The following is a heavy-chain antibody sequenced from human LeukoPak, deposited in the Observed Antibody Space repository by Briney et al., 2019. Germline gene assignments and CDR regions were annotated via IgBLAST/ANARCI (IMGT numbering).Heavy chain of an antibody. D-gene: IGHD6-19*01. V-gene: IGHV3-9*01. Sequence: GGSLRLSCAASGFTFSSYAMSWVRQAPGKGLEWVSGISWNSGSIGYADSVKGRFTISRDNAKNSLYLQMNSLRAEDTALYYCAKSSSGWYGSWFDPWGQGTLVTVSS. CDR2: ISWNSGSI. CDR3: AKSSSGWYGSWFDP. J-gene: IGHJ5*02. CDR1: GFTFSSYA.